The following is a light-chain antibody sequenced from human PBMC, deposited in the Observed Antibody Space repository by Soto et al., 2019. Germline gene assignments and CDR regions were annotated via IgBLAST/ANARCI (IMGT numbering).Light chain of an antibody. Sequence: EIVLTQAPGTLSLSPGERATLSCRASQSVSGSYLAWYQQKPRQSPRLLIYGSSDRATGIPDRFSGSGSGTDFTLTITRVEPDDFAVYYCQQHGSSPPYTFGQGTKLEIK. J-gene: IGKJ2*01. CDR2: GSS. CDR1: QSVSGSY. CDR3: QQHGSSPPYT. V-gene: IGKV3-20*01.